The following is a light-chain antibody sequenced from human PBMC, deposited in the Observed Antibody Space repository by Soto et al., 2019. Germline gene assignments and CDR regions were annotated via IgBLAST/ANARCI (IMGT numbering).Light chain of an antibody. CDR3: QRYYRTPT. J-gene: IGKJ2*01. CDR1: QTVLYSSNNKNY. CDR2: WAS. V-gene: IGKV4-1*01. Sequence: DIVMTQSPDSLAVSLGERATINCKSSQTVLYSSNNKNYLAWYQQRPGQPPKLLIYWASTRESGVPDRFSGSGSGTDFTLTISSLQAEDVAVYYCQRYYRTPTFGQGTKLEIK.